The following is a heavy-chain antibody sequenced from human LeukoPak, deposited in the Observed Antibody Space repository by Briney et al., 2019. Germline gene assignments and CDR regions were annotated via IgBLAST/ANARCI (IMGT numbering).Heavy chain of an antibody. CDR2: IYTSGST. Sequence: SETLSLTCTVSVGSISSYYWSWIRQPAGKGLEWIGRIYTSGSTNYNPSLKSRVTMSVDTSKNQFSLKLSSVTAADTAVYYCARLTAAIAGDYYYYYMDVWGKGTTVTVSS. J-gene: IGHJ6*03. D-gene: IGHD2-2*01. CDR1: VGSISSYY. V-gene: IGHV4-4*07. CDR3: ARLTAAIAGDYYYYYMDV.